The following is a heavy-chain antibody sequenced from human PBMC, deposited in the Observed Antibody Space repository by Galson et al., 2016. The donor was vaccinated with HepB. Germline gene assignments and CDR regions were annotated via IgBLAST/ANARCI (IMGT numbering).Heavy chain of an antibody. Sequence: SLRLSCAASGFTFSNYAMSWVRQPEGKRLEWVAAIRGSGRNTHYADSGRGRFIISRDNSKNTVYLQMSSLRTDETARYYCAKERGGGYCSTTTCTYDFDSWGQGTLVTVSS. D-gene: IGHD2-2*01. V-gene: IGHV3-23*01. CDR3: AKERGGGYCSTTTCTYDFDS. CDR1: GFTFSNYA. CDR2: IRGSGRNT. J-gene: IGHJ4*02.